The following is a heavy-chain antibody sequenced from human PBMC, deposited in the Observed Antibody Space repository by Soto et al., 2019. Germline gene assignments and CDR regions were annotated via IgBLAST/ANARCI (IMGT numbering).Heavy chain of an antibody. CDR2: IYYSGST. Sequence: QVQLQESGPGLVKPSETLSLTCTVSGGSISSYYWSWIRQPPGKGLEWIGYIYYSGSTNYNPSLRSRVTLPVDTSKPQFPLRRGSVPAADPAVFSCASLAYGGGWGWGQGTLVTVSS. CDR1: GGSISSYY. J-gene: IGHJ4*02. D-gene: IGHD3-10*01. CDR3: ASLAYGGGWG. V-gene: IGHV4-59*12.